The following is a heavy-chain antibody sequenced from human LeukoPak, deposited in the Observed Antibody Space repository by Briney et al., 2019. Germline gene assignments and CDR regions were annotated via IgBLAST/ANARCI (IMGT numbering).Heavy chain of an antibody. V-gene: IGHV4-59*01. Sequence: SEILSLTPTHPVDSLTSTYRCWIRHPPRKRLEWSGHIYCRGGAKYNTSLKRRATIPLHTTMKQISRMRSSVTGAATALFYSGSTNYNPSLKCLVTRSVDSSKNHFSLKLRSVTAAGTAVYYCSRDRGGDYGYYYYMDVWGKGTTVTVSS. CDR3: GSTNYNPSLKCLVTRSVDSSKNHFSLKLRSVTAAGTAVYYCSRDRGGDYGYYYYMDV. J-gene: IGHJ6*03. CDR2: IYCRGGA. D-gene: IGHD3-10*01. CDR1: VDSLTSTY.